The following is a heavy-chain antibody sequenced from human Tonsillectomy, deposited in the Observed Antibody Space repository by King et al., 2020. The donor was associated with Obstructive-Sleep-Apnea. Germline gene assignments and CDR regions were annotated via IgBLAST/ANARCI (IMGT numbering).Heavy chain of an antibody. V-gene: IGHV1-46*01. Sequence: QLVQSGAEVKKTGTSVRVSCKASGYTFTTYYIHWVRQSPGHGLEWMGQIHPNTGSTNYAQKFRDRITMGRDTSTGTLYLELYGLRSDATAFYFCARDSSYYGPDYWGQGTLVTVSS. J-gene: IGHJ4*02. CDR3: ARDSSYYGPDY. D-gene: IGHD1-26*01. CDR2: IHPNTGST. CDR1: GYTFTTYY.